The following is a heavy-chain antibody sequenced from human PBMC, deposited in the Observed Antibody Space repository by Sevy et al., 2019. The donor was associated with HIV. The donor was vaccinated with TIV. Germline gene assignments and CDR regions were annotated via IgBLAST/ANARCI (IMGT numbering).Heavy chain of an antibody. V-gene: IGHV3-74*01. CDR2: ICVDGRTA. CDR1: RFTFSSYW. J-gene: IGHJ4*01. CDR3: GRVPVSAAGTGIDY. D-gene: IGHD6-13*01. Sequence: GGSLRLSCAASRFTFSSYWMHWVRQAPGKGLVWLSRICVDGRTASYSDSVKGGFAMSRDNAKNTMYLQMISLRDEDTAVYYCGRVPVSAAGTGIDYWGQGTLVTVSS.